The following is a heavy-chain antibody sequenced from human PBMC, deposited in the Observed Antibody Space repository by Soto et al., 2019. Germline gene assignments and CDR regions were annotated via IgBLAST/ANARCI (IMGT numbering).Heavy chain of an antibody. Sequence: GASVKVSCKASGYTFTSHHMHWVRQVPGEGLDWMGMINPSGGGTSYAQKFQGRVTMTSDTSTSTVYMELSSLRSEDTAVYYCARGSLTTVTSPIDYWGQGTLVTVSS. CDR1: GYTFTSHH. J-gene: IGHJ4*02. CDR3: ARGSLTTVTSPIDY. CDR2: INPSGGGT. V-gene: IGHV1-46*03. D-gene: IGHD4-17*01.